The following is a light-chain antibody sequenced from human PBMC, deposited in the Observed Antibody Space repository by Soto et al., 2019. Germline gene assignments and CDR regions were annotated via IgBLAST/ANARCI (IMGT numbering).Light chain of an antibody. V-gene: IGKV1-39*01. CDR3: QQSYRAVT. J-gene: IGKJ5*01. CDR1: QCIRDE. Sequence: IQMTQSASSVSASVGDRITITFRASQCIRDELGRYQQKAGKAPNLLISAASRLQSGVQSRLRGTGSATHFTLNISSLQPEDFATYYCQQSYRAVTSGQGTRLEIK. CDR2: AAS.